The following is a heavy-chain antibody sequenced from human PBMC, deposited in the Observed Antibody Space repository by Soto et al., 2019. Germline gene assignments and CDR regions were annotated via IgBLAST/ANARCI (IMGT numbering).Heavy chain of an antibody. CDR2: ISWNSGSI. V-gene: IGHV3-9*01. D-gene: IGHD4-17*01. Sequence: EVQLVESGGGLVQPGRSLRLSCAASGFTFDDYAMHWVRQAPGKGLEWVSGISWNSGSIGYADSVKGRFTISRDNAKNSLYLQMNSLRAEDTALYYCAKSTYGDIVPDAFDIWGQGTMVTVSS. CDR3: AKSTYGDIVPDAFDI. J-gene: IGHJ3*02. CDR1: GFTFDDYA.